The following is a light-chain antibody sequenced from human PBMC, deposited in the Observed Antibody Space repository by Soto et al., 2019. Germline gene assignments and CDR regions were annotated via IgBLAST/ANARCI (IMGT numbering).Light chain of an antibody. CDR1: QSISSW. Sequence: DIQMTQSPSTLSASVGDRITITCRASQSISSWLAWYQQKPGKAPKVLNYDAYRLESGVPSRFSGSASGTEFTLTISSLQPDDFATYYCQQYSTYSGAFGQGTK. CDR2: DAY. J-gene: IGKJ1*01. V-gene: IGKV1-5*01. CDR3: QQYSTYSGA.